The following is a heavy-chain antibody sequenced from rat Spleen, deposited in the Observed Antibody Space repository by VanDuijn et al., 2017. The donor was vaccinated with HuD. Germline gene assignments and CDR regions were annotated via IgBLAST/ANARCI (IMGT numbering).Heavy chain of an antibody. CDR1: GFTFSNYG. V-gene: IGHV5-29*01. CDR2: ISYDGSST. D-gene: IGHD1-6*01. J-gene: IGHJ3*01. Sequence: EVQLVESGGGLVQPGRSLKLSCAASGFTFSNYGMAWVRQAPTKGLEWVATISYDGSSTYYRDSVKGRFTISRNNAKTTLYLQMNSLRSEDTASYYCARTFTTDYYYGWFAYWGQGTLVTVSS. CDR3: ARTFTTDYYYGWFAY.